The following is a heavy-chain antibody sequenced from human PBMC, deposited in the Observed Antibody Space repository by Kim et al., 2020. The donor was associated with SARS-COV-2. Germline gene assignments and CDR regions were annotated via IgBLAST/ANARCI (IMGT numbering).Heavy chain of an antibody. Sequence: TNYNPSLKSRVTISVDTSKNQFSLKLSSVTAADTAVYYCASSVWSGYYNYWGQGTLVTVSS. V-gene: IGHV4-34*01. CDR2: T. D-gene: IGHD3-3*01. CDR3: ASSVWSGYYNY. J-gene: IGHJ4*02.